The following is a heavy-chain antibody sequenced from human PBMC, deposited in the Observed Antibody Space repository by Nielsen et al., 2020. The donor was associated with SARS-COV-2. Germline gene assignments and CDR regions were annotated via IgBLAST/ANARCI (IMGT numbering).Heavy chain of an antibody. Sequence: GGSLRLSCAASGFNFSGCWMSWVRQAPGKGLEWVANIKEDGSEKNYVDSVKGRFTISRDNAKNLLFLQMNSLRAEDTSLYYCASHGTFDHWGQGTLVTVSS. CDR1: GFNFSGCW. J-gene: IGHJ4*02. CDR2: IKEDGSEK. D-gene: IGHD1-1*01. CDR3: ASHGTFDH. V-gene: IGHV3-7*01.